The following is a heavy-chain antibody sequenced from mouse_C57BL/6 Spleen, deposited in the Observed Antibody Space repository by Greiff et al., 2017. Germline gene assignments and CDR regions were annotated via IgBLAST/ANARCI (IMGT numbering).Heavy chain of an antibody. CDR3: ARIASNSSGYPYYFDY. V-gene: IGHV8-8*01. J-gene: IGHJ2*01. CDR1: GFSLSTFGMG. CDR2: IWWDDDK. D-gene: IGHD3-2*02. Sequence: QVTLKESGPGILQPSQTLSLTCSFSGFSLSTFGMGVGWIRQPSGKGLEWLAHIWWDDDKYYNPALKSRLTISKDTSKNQLFLKIANVDTADTATYYCARIASNSSGYPYYFDYWGQGTTLTVSS.